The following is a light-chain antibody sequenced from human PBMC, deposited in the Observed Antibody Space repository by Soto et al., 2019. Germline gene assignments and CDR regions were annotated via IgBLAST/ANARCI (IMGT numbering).Light chain of an antibody. J-gene: IGKJ1*01. CDR3: QQYNNWPPWT. Sequence: EIVMTQSPATLSVSPGERATLSCRASQSVSSNLAWYQQKPGQAPRLLIYGASTRATGIAARVSGSGSGTEFTLTISSLQSEDFAVNYCQQYNNWPPWTFGQGTKVEIK. CDR2: GAS. V-gene: IGKV3-15*01. CDR1: QSVSSN.